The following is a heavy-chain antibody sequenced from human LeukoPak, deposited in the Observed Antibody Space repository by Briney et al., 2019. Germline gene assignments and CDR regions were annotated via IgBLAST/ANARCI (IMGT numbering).Heavy chain of an antibody. CDR3: AREPAYYYDSSGYDTDY. Sequence: SETLSLTCTVSAGSISSYYWTWIRQPPGKGLEWIGYIYYSGSTNYNPSLRSRVTISVDTSKKHFSLKLNSVTTADTAVYYCAREPAYYYDSSGYDTDYWGQGTLVTVSS. CDR2: IYYSGST. CDR1: AGSISSYY. V-gene: IGHV4-59*01. D-gene: IGHD3-22*01. J-gene: IGHJ4*02.